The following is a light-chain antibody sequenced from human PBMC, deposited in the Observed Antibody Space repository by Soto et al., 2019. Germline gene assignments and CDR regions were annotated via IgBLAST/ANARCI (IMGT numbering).Light chain of an antibody. CDR1: SSDICGYNY. Sequence: QSALTQPASVSGSPGQSITISCTGTSSDICGYNYVSWYQQHPGKAPKLMIYEVVNRPSGLSYRFSGSKSGNTASLTISGLQAEDEADYYCSSYTSSSTVVFGGGTKLTVL. V-gene: IGLV2-14*01. CDR3: SSYTSSSTVV. J-gene: IGLJ2*01. CDR2: EVV.